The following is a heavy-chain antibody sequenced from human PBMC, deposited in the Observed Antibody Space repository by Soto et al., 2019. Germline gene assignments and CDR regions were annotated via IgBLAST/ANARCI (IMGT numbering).Heavy chain of an antibody. CDR2: IYYSGST. J-gene: IGHJ6*02. CDR3: ARIPFNWSGYHTTYYYYGMDV. CDR1: GGSISSGGYY. Sequence: SETLSLTCTVSGGSISSGGYYWSWIRQHPGKGLEWIGYIYYSGSTYYNPSLKSRVTISVDTSKNQFSLKLSSVTAADTAVYYCARIPFNWSGYHTTYYYYGMDVWGQGTTVT. V-gene: IGHV4-31*03. D-gene: IGHD3-3*01.